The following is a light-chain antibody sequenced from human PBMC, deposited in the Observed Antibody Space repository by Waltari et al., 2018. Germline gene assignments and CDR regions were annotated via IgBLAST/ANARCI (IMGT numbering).Light chain of an antibody. V-gene: IGKV3-15*01. Sequence: EIVMTQSPATLSVSPGERATLSCRASQSISFNLAWYQQKTGQAPRLLIYGASTRASGIPARFSGSGSGTDFSLTISSLQSEDFAVYFCQQYNTGPPCTFGQGTKVEVK. CDR3: QQYNTGPPCT. CDR2: GAS. J-gene: IGKJ1*01. CDR1: QSISFN.